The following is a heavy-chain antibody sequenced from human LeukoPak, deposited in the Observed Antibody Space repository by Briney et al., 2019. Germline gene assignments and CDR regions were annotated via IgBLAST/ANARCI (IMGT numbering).Heavy chain of an antibody. D-gene: IGHD2-15*01. J-gene: IGHJ5*02. Sequence: GGSLRLSCAASGFIFSDYYMSWLRQAPGKGLEWVSYISSSGFNIYYADSVKGRFTISRDNAKNSLYLQMNSLRAEDTAVYYCAGQSRLGYCSGGSCYSQPFDPWGQGTLVTVSS. V-gene: IGHV3-11*04. CDR2: ISSSGFNI. CDR1: GFIFSDYY. CDR3: AGQSRLGYCSGGSCYSQPFDP.